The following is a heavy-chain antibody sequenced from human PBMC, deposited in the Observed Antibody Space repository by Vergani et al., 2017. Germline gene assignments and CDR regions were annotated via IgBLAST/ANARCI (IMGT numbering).Heavy chain of an antibody. CDR1: GGSISSYY. V-gene: IGHV4-59*01. CDR2: IYYSGST. CDR3: ARGGIQLWRDAFDI. J-gene: IGHJ3*02. Sequence: QVQLQESGPGLVKPSETLSLTCTVSGGSISSYYWSWILQPPGTGLEWIGYIYYSGSTNYNPSLKSRVTISVDTSKNQFSLKLSSVTAADTAVYYCARGGIQLWRDAFDIWGQGTMVTVSS. D-gene: IGHD5-18*01.